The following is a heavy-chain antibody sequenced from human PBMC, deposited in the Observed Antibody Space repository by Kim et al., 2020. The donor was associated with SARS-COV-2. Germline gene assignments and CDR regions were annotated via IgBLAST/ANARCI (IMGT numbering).Heavy chain of an antibody. CDR3: ARVDRYYYGSAAWYFDL. Sequence: VKGRFTISRDNAKNSLYLQMNSLRAEDTAVYFCARVDRYYYGSAAWYFDLWGRGTLLTVSS. J-gene: IGHJ2*01. V-gene: IGHV3-11*01. D-gene: IGHD3-10*01.